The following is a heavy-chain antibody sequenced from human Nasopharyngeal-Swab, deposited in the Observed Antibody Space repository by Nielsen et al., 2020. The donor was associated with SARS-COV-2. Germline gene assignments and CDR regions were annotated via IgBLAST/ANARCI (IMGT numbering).Heavy chain of an antibody. J-gene: IGHJ4*02. D-gene: IGHD6-19*01. Sequence: SLKISCAASGFTFDDYAMHWVRQAPGKGLEWVSGISWNSGSIGYADSVKGRFTISRDNAKNPLYLQMNSLRAEDTALYYCAKDCAPYSSGYDYWGQGTLVTVSS. CDR1: GFTFDDYA. V-gene: IGHV3-9*01. CDR3: AKDCAPYSSGYDY. CDR2: ISWNSGSI.